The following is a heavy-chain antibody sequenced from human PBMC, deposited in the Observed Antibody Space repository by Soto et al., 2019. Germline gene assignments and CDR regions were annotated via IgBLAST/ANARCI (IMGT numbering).Heavy chain of an antibody. D-gene: IGHD6-13*01. CDR2: ISGSGDST. CDR1: GFTFSSYA. CDR3: AKRSSSWCFAY. J-gene: IGHJ4*02. V-gene: IGHV3-23*01. Sequence: EVQLLESGGGLVQPGGSLRLSCAASGFTFSSYAMNWVRQAPGKGLEWVSVISGSGDSTYYADSVKGQFTISRDNSKNTRYLQMNSLRAEDTAVYYCAKRSSSWCFAYWGQGTLVTVSS.